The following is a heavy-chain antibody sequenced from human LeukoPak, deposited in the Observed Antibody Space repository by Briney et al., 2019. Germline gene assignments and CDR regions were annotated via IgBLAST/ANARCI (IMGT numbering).Heavy chain of an antibody. CDR1: GYTFTGYY. CDR2: INPNSGGT. V-gene: IGHV1-2*02. D-gene: IGHD1-26*01. Sequence: ASVKVSCKASGYTFTGYYMHWVRQAPGQGLEWMGWINPNSGGTSYAQKFQGRVTMTRDTSISTAYMELSRLRSDDTAVYYCARAPRQSSPYYFDYWGQGTLVTVSS. CDR3: ARAPRQSSPYYFDY. J-gene: IGHJ4*02.